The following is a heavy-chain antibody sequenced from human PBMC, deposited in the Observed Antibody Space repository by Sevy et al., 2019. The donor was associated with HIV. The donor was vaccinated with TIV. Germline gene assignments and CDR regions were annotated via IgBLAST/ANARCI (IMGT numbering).Heavy chain of an antibody. V-gene: IGHV3-33*01. CDR1: GFTPSTYG. D-gene: IGHD2-8*01. J-gene: IGHJ4*02. CDR2: IGYDRSNK. Sequence: GGSLRLSCAASGFTPSTYGMHWVRQAPGKGLEWVAVIGYDRSNKYYADSVKGRFTISRDNSKNTLFLQMDSLRAEDTAVYYCARDPRMYGDYLLAYFDSWGQGTLVTVSS. CDR3: ARDPRMYGDYLLAYFDS.